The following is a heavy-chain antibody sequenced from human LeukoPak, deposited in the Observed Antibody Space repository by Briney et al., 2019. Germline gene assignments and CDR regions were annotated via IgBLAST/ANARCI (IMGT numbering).Heavy chain of an antibody. CDR1: GFTFSSYE. V-gene: IGHV3-48*03. Sequence: GGSLRLSCAASGFTFSSYEMNWVRQAPGKGLEWVSYISSSGSTIYYADSVKGRFTISRDNAKNSLYLQMNSLRAEDTAVYYCARDLRYCSGGSCYAAFDPWGQGTLVTVSS. CDR3: ARDLRYCSGGSCYAAFDP. D-gene: IGHD2-15*01. J-gene: IGHJ5*02. CDR2: ISSSGSTI.